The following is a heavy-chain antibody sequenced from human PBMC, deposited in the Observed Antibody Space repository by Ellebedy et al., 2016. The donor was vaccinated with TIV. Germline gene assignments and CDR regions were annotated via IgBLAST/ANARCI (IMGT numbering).Heavy chain of an antibody. CDR3: ARDQGEHIVVVTDAFDI. D-gene: IGHD2-21*02. V-gene: IGHV3-30*03. CDR1: GFTFSNYV. Sequence: GESLKISCAASGFTFSNYVIHWVRQAPGKGLEWVAVISYDGSNKYYADSVKGRFTISSDNSKNTLYVQMNSLRAEDTAVHYCARDQGEHIVVVTDAFDIWGQGTMDTVSS. CDR2: ISYDGSNK. J-gene: IGHJ3*02.